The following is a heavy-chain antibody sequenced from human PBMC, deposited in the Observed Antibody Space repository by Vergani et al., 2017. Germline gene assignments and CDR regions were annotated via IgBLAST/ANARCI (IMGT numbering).Heavy chain of an antibody. D-gene: IGHD1-26*01. J-gene: IGHJ6*02. CDR3: AREMRELLDYYYGMDV. Sequence: QVQLVQSGAEVKKPGASVKVSCKASGYTFTSYYMHWVRQAPGQGLEWMGIINPSGGSTSYAQKFQGRVTMTRDTSTSTVYMELSSLRSEDTAVYYCAREMRELLDYYYGMDVWGQGTTVTVSS. CDR2: INPSGGST. V-gene: IGHV1-46*03. CDR1: GYTFTSYY.